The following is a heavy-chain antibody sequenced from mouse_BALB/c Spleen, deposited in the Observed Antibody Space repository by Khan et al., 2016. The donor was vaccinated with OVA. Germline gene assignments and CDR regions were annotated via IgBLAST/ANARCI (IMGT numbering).Heavy chain of an antibody. CDR1: GYTFTYYV. CDR3: ARGDGYYVYFDY. CDR2: IYPGSDNA. Sequence: LEESGPELVKPGASVKMSCKASGYTFTYYVITWVKQRTGQDLEWIGEIYPGSDNAYYNERFKGKATLTADKSSNTTHMQLSSLTSEDSAVYFCARGDGYYVYFDYWGQGTTLTVSS. J-gene: IGHJ2*01. V-gene: IGHV1-81*01. D-gene: IGHD2-3*01.